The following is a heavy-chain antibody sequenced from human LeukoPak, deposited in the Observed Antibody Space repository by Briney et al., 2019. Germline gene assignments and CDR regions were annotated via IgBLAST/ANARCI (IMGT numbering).Heavy chain of an antibody. CDR1: GFTFSSYW. V-gene: IGHV3-7*01. CDR3: ARTRSITMIVVPTPYYFDY. J-gene: IGHJ4*02. Sequence: GGSLRLSCAASGFTFSSYWMTWVRQAPGKGLEWVANIKQDGSEKYYVVSVKGRFTISRDNAKNSLYLQMSSLRAEDTAVYYCARTRSITMIVVPTPYYFDYWAREPWSPSPQ. D-gene: IGHD3-22*01. CDR2: IKQDGSEK.